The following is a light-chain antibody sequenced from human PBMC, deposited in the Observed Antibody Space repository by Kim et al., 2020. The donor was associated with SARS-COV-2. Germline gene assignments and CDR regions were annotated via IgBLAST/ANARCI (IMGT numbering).Light chain of an antibody. CDR1: QTINNK. CDR3: QQSNDWPPLT. J-gene: IGKJ1*01. Sequence: PRERATNSSRASQTINNKLVWYKQKPGQAHRLVRYDATTRGTGVPARSIGSGSETDYTLTISSLQSEDFAVYYCQQSNDWPPLTVGQGTKVDIK. CDR2: DAT. V-gene: IGKV3-15*01.